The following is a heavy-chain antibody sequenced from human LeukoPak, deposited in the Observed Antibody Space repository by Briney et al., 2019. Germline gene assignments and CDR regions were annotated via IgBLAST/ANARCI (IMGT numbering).Heavy chain of an antibody. CDR1: GGSISSYY. D-gene: IGHD2-2*01. Sequence: SETLSLTCTVSGGSISSYYWSWIRQPPGKGLEWIGYIYYSGSTSYNPSLKSRVTISVDTSKNQFSLKLSSVTAADMAVYYCARGYCSSTSCYHLDYWGQGTLVTVSS. V-gene: IGHV4-59*01. J-gene: IGHJ4*02. CDR2: IYYSGST. CDR3: ARGYCSSTSCYHLDY.